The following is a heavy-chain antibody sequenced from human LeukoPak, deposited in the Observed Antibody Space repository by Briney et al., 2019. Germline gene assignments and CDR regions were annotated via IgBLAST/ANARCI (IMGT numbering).Heavy chain of an antibody. Sequence: KASETLSLTCTVSDDSIGSSNNYWAWVRQPPGKGLEWLGSIFYSGSTYYNPSLKSRVTISVDTSKNQFSLNLYSVTAADTATYYCARRGITYSSSFFAYWGQGTLVTVSS. V-gene: IGHV4-39*01. CDR3: ARRGITYSSSFFAY. J-gene: IGHJ4*02. CDR2: IFYSGST. CDR1: DDSIGSSNNY. D-gene: IGHD6-13*01.